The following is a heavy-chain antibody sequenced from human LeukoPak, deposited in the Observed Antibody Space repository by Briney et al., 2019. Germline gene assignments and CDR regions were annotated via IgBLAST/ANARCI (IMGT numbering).Heavy chain of an antibody. D-gene: IGHD3-10*02. J-gene: IGHJ6*04. V-gene: IGHV3-30*02. CDR3: AELGITMIGGV. CDR2: IRYDAINK. Sequence: GGSLRLSCAASGFTFSTYGMHWVRQAPGKGLEWVAFIRYDAINKYYADSVKGRFTISRDNSRNTLYLQMNSLRAEDTAVYYCAELGITMIGGVWGKGTTVTISS. CDR1: GFTFSTYG.